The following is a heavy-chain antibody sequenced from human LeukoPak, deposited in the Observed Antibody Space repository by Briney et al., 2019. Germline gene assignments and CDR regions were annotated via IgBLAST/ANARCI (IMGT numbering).Heavy chain of an antibody. CDR3: ARAAIAAARIYYYMDV. V-gene: IGHV3-48*03. Sequence: PGGSLRLSCAASGFTFSSYEMNWVRQASGKGLEWVSYISSSGSTIYYADSVKGRFTISRDNAKNSLYLQMNSLRAEDTAVYYCARAAIAAARIYYYMDVWGKGTTVTVSS. CDR2: ISSSGSTI. D-gene: IGHD6-13*01. CDR1: GFTFSSYE. J-gene: IGHJ6*03.